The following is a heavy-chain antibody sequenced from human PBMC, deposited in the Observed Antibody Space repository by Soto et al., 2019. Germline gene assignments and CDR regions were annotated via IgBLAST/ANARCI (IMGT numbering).Heavy chain of an antibody. CDR2: IYYSGST. J-gene: IGHJ5*02. V-gene: IGHV4-30-4*08. CDR1: GDSISSGAYY. CDR3: ARTMVVTQNWFDP. D-gene: IGHD2-21*02. Sequence: SETLSLTCTVSGDSISSGAYYWSWIRQHPGKGLEWIGYIYYSGSTYYNPSLKSRVTISVDTSKNQFSLKLSSVTAADTAVYYCARTMVVTQNWFDPWGQGTLVTVSS.